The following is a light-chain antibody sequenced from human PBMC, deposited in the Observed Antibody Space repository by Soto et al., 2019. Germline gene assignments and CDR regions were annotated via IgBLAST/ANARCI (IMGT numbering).Light chain of an antibody. Sequence: EIVLTQSPGTLSLSRGDRATLSCRASQTVSSSYLAWFQQKPGQAPRLLIYGSSSRATGIPDRFSGSGSGTDFTLTISRLEPEDFAVYYCQQHGNSPWTFGQGTKVDIK. V-gene: IGKV3-20*01. CDR1: QTVSSSY. J-gene: IGKJ1*01. CDR2: GSS. CDR3: QQHGNSPWT.